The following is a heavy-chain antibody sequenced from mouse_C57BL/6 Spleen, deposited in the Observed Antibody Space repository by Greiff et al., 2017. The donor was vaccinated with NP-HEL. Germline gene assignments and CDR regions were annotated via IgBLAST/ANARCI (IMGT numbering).Heavy chain of an antibody. Sequence: VQLQQSGPELVKPGASVKMSCKASGYTFTDYNMHWVKQSHGKSLEWIGYINPNNGGTSYNQKFKGKDTLTVNKSSSTAYMELRSLTSEYSAVYYCARDYYGSSWGYYYAMDYWGQGTSVTVSS. V-gene: IGHV1-22*01. CDR1: GYTFTDYN. J-gene: IGHJ4*01. D-gene: IGHD1-1*01. CDR2: INPNNGGT. CDR3: ARDYYGSSWGYYYAMDY.